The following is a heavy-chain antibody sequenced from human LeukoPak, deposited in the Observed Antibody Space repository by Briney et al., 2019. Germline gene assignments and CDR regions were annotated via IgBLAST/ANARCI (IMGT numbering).Heavy chain of an antibody. J-gene: IGHJ6*02. CDR1: GGSFSTYY. CDR2: FYYSGST. V-gene: IGHV4-59*12. CDR3: ARDKEVRGVYYYYGMDV. Sequence: PSETLSLTCTVTGGSFSTYYWSWIRQTPGKGLEWIGHFYYSGSTYYNPSLKSRVTISVDTSKNQFSLKLSSVTAADTAVYYCARDKEVRGVYYYYGMDVWGQGTTVTVSS. D-gene: IGHD3-10*01.